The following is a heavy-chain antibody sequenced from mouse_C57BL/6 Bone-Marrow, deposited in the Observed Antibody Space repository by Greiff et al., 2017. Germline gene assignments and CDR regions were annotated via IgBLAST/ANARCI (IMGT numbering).Heavy chain of an antibody. CDR1: GYTFTDYG. J-gene: IGHJ2*01. CDR2: IDPETGGT. Sequence: VQLQQSGAELVRPGASVTLSCKASGYTFTDYGMHWVKQTPVHGLEWIGAIDPETGGTAYNQKFKGKAILTADKSSSTAYMELRSLTSEDSAVYYCTRCGTLYYFDYWGQGTTLTVSS. V-gene: IGHV1-15*01. CDR3: TRCGTLYYFDY. D-gene: IGHD1-3*01.